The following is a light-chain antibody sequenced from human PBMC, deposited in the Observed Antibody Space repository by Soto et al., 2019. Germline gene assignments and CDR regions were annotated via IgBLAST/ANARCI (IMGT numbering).Light chain of an antibody. CDR1: SSDVGGYNY. V-gene: IGLV2-8*01. CDR3: ISYAGSYNWV. CDR2: EVS. Sequence: QSALTQPPSASGSPGQSVTISCTGTSSDVGGYNYVSWYQQHPGKAPKLMIYEVSKRPSGVPDRFSGSKSGNTASLTVSGLEAEGEADYYCISYAGSYNWVFGGGTKLTVL. J-gene: IGLJ3*02.